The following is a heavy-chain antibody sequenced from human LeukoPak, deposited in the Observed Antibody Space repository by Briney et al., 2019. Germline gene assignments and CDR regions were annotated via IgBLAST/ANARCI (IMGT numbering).Heavy chain of an antibody. Sequence: KTSETLSLTCSVSGVSISSGGYYWSWIRQHPGKGLEWIGYIYYSGSTYYNPSLKSRVTISVDTSKNQFSLKLSSVTAADTAVYYCARELPLAWYFDLWGRGTLVTVSS. CDR3: ARELPLAWYFDL. D-gene: IGHD2-15*01. J-gene: IGHJ2*01. V-gene: IGHV4-31*03. CDR2: IYYSGST. CDR1: GVSISSGGYY.